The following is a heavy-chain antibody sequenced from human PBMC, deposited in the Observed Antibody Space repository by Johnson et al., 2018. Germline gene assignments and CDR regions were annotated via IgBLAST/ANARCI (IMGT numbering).Heavy chain of an antibody. Sequence: VQLVESGGGLVQXGGSLRLSCAVSGFTFSSYAMSWLRQAPGKGPEWVSAITGNGIDTYYRDPVKGRFTISRDNSKNTLYLQMRSLRAEDTAIYYCAKESDSFDIWGQGTMVTVSS. CDR3: AKESDSFDI. CDR1: GFTFSSYA. CDR2: ITGNGIDT. V-gene: IGHV3-23*04. J-gene: IGHJ3*02.